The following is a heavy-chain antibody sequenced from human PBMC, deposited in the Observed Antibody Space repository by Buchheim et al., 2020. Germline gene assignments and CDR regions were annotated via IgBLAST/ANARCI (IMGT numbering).Heavy chain of an antibody. CDR3: ARNRVRNFWSGYYYGMDV. V-gene: IGHV1-69*04. D-gene: IGHD3-3*01. CDR2: IIPILGIA. CDR1: GGTFSSYA. Sequence: QVQLVQSGAEVKKPGSSVKVSCKASGGTFSSYAISWVRQAPGQGLEWMGRIIPILGIANYAQKFQGRVTITADKSTSTAYMELSRLRSEDTAVYYCARNRVRNFWSGYYYGMDVWGQGTT. J-gene: IGHJ6*02.